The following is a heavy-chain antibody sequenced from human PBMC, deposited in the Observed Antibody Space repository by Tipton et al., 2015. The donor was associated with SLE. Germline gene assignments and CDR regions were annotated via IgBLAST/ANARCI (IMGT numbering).Heavy chain of an antibody. J-gene: IGHJ4*02. Sequence: GSLRLSCAASGFTFSSYGMHWVRQAPGKGLEWVAFIRYDGSNKYYADSVKGRFTISRDNSKNTLYLQMNSLRAEDTAVYYCAKGYDFWSGYGYWGQGTLVSVSS. CDR1: GFTFSSYG. CDR3: AKGYDFWSGYGY. CDR2: IRYDGSNK. V-gene: IGHV3-30*02. D-gene: IGHD3-3*01.